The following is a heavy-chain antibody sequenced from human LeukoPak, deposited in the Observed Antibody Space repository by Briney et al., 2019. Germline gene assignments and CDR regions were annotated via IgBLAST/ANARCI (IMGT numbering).Heavy chain of an antibody. CDR1: GFTSISYT. D-gene: IGHD2-15*01. V-gene: IGHV3-23*01. CDR3: AKKLVMGPYGSFYP. CDR2: ITGSGGST. J-gene: IGHJ5*02. Sequence: GGSLRLSCAASGFTSISYTMGWVRQAPGKGLEWVSTITGSGGSTSYADSVKGRFTISRDNSRSTLFLQMNSLRAEDTAVYYCAKKLVMGPYGSFYPWGQGTLVTVSS.